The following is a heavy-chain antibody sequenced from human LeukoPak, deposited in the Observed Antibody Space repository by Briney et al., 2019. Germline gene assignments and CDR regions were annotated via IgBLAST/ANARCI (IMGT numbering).Heavy chain of an antibody. CDR2: ISAYNGNT. V-gene: IGHV1-18*01. CDR1: GYTFTSYG. Sequence: ASVKVSCKASGYTFTSYGISWVRQAPGQGLEWMGWISAYNGNTNYAQKLQGRVTMTTDTSTSTAYMELSRLRSDDTAVYYCARGRITMVRGVIVDFDYWGQGTLVTVSS. CDR3: ARGRITMVRGVIVDFDY. D-gene: IGHD3-10*01. J-gene: IGHJ4*02.